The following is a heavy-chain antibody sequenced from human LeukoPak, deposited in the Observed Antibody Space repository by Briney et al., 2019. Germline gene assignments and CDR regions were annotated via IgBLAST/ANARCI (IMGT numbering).Heavy chain of an antibody. D-gene: IGHD5-24*01. CDR1: GGSISSYY. V-gene: IGHV4-59*12. CDR2: IYYSGST. Sequence: PSETLSLTCTVSGGSISSYYWSWIRQPPGKGLEWIGYIYYSGSTNYNPSLKSRVTISVDKSKNQFSLKLSSVTAADTAVYYCARDRRWYFDYWGQGTLVTVSS. J-gene: IGHJ4*02. CDR3: ARDRRWYFDY.